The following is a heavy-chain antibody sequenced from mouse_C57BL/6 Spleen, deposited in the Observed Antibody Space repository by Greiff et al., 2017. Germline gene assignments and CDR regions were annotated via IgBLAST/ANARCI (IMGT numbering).Heavy chain of an antibody. CDR3: AKGTGLYAMDY. J-gene: IGHJ4*01. CDR1: GFSLTSYG. V-gene: IGHV2-3*01. Sequence: VHLVESGPGLVAPSQSLSITCTVSGFSLTSYGVSWVRQPPGTGLEWLGVIWGDGSTNYHSALISRLSISKDNSKRQVFLKLNSLQTDDTATYYCAKGTGLYAMDYWGQGTSVTVSS. D-gene: IGHD3-3*01. CDR2: IWGDGST.